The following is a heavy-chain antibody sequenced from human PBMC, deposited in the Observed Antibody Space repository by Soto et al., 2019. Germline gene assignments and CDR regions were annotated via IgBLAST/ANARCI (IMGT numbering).Heavy chain of an antibody. J-gene: IGHJ4*02. CDR3: ARDLDPSGSYYTDY. V-gene: IGHV1-18*04. CDR2: ISPWKGNT. CDR1: GYNFMPYG. Sequence: ASVEVSCKXSGYNFMPYGVNWVRQAPGQGLEWMGWISPWKGNTNYAQSFQGRVTMTTDTSTSTAYMELRSLTSDDPAVYYCARDLDPSGSYYTDYWGPGTLVTVS. D-gene: IGHD3-10*01.